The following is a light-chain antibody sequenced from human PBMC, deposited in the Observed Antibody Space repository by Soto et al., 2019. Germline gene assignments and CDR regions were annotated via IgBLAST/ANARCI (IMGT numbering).Light chain of an antibody. CDR1: QSVSSSY. CDR3: KQYGSSPWT. J-gene: IGKJ1*01. CDR2: GAS. V-gene: IGKV3-20*01. Sequence: EIVLTQSPGTLSLSPGERATLSCRASQSVSSSYLAWYQQKPGQAPRLLIYGASSRATGIPDRFSGSGSGTDFTINISRLEPEDFAVYYCKQYGSSPWTFGQGTKVEIK.